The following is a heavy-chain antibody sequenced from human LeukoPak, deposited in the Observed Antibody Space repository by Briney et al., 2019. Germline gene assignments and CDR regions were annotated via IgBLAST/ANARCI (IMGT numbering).Heavy chain of an antibody. CDR3: ARRGPGDGYSRGLLYY. Sequence: QPSETLSLTCAVSSLSISSGYYWVWIRQPPGKGLEWIGSIYHSASTYYNPPLRSRVTISVDTSKNQFSLKLTSVTAADTAMYYCARRGPGDGYSRGLLYYWGQGTLVTVSS. J-gene: IGHJ4*02. V-gene: IGHV4-38-2*01. CDR2: IYHSAST. CDR1: SLSISSGYY. D-gene: IGHD5-24*01.